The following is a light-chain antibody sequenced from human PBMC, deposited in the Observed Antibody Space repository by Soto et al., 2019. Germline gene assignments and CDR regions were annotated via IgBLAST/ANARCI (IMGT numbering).Light chain of an antibody. V-gene: IGLV2-14*01. J-gene: IGLJ1*01. CDR1: SSDVGGCNY. Sequence: QAVFSEAACVSWSPGHLIAICCTGTSSDVGGCNYVYWYQQLPGKHPKHLIFDVYSRPSGISSRSSGSKNGNTASLTISGLKAEEEADHYCSTYTTSTSYGFGAGTKVTVL. CDR3: STYTTSTSYG. CDR2: DVY.